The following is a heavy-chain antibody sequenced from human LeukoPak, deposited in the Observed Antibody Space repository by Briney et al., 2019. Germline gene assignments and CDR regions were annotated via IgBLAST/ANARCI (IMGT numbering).Heavy chain of an antibody. J-gene: IGHJ3*02. CDR3: ARGGGPLTYSSRRVGAFDI. CDR2: IYYSGST. Sequence: SETLSLTCTVSGGSISSYYWSWIRQPPGKGLEWIGYIYYSGSTNYNPSLKSRVTISVDTSKNQFSLKLSSVTAADTAVYYCARGGGPLTYSSRRVGAFDIWGQGTMVTVSS. V-gene: IGHV4-59*12. CDR1: GGSISSYY. D-gene: IGHD6-13*01.